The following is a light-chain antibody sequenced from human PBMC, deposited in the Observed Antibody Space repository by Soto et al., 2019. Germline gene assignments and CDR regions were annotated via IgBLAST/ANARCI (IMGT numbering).Light chain of an antibody. J-gene: IGKJ2*01. V-gene: IGKV3-15*01. CDR2: GAS. Sequence: EIVMTQSPATLSVSPGERATLSCRASQSVSSNLAWYQQKPGQAPRLLIYGASTRATGIPARFSGSGSGTEFTLTISSLQSEDFAVYYCQQYKDWSRTFGQGTKLEIK. CDR1: QSVSSN. CDR3: QQYKDWSRT.